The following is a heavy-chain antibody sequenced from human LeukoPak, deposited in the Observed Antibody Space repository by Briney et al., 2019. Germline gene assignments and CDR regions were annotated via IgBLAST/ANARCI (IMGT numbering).Heavy chain of an antibody. J-gene: IGHJ4*02. D-gene: IGHD6-19*01. CDR3: ARVGYSGGWFRQ. V-gene: IGHV3-66*01. CDR2: IYSGGGT. Sequence: GGSLRLSCAASGFTVSSNYMSWVRQAPGKGLEWVSVIYSGGGTYYADSVKGRFAISRDNSKNTLYLQMNSLRPEDTAVYYCARVGYSGGWFRQWGQGTLVTVSS. CDR1: GFTVSSNY.